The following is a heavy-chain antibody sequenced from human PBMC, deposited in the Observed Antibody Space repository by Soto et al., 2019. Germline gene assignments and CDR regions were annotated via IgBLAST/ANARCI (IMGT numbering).Heavy chain of an antibody. Sequence: EVQPVESGGGLVQPGGSLRLSCAASGFTFSSYWMSWVRQAPGKGLEWVANIKQDGSEKYYVDSVKGRFTIYRDNAKNSLYLQMNSLRAEDTAVYYCARMIGYNWNENFDYWGQGTLVTVSS. CDR2: IKQDGSEK. J-gene: IGHJ4*02. D-gene: IGHD1-1*01. CDR1: GFTFSSYW. V-gene: IGHV3-7*01. CDR3: ARMIGYNWNENFDY.